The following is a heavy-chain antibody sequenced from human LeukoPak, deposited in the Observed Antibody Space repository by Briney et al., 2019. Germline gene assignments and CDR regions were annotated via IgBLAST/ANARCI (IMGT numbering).Heavy chain of an antibody. CDR1: GFTFSSRA. Sequence: GGSLRLSCAASGFTFSSRAMAWVRQAPGKGLEWVSTIDTTGDGTYYADSVKGRFTISRDNSKNTLFLQMNSLRAEDTAVYYCVPSSIARLGELSSFDYWGQGTLVTVSS. CDR2: IDTTGDGT. J-gene: IGHJ4*02. V-gene: IGHV3-23*01. CDR3: VPSSIARLGELSSFDY. D-gene: IGHD3-16*02.